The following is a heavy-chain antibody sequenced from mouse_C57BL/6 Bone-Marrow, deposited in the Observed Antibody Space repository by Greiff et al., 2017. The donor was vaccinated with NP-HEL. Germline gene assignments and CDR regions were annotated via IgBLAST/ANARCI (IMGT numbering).Heavy chain of an antibody. J-gene: IGHJ2*01. CDR3: ARHEDGYLGY. CDR1: GYTFTSYW. Sequence: QVQLKEPGAELVKPGASVKLSCKASGYTFTSYWMQWVKQRPGQGLEWIGEIDPSDSYTTYNQKFKGKATLTADKSSSTVYMELSRLTSEDSAVYFCARHEDGYLGYWGQGTTLTVSS. D-gene: IGHD2-3*01. V-gene: IGHV1-50*01. CDR2: IDPSDSYT.